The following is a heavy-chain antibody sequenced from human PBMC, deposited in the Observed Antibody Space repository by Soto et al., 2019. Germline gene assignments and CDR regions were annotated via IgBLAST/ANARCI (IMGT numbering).Heavy chain of an antibody. Sequence: PGESLKISCKGSGYSFTSYWIGWVRQMPGKGLECMGIIYPGDSDTRYSPSFQGQVTISADKSIRTAYLQWSSLKASDTAIYYCARGDYDILTGDFKSFYGMDVWGQGTTVTVSS. CDR2: IYPGDSDT. CDR1: GYSFTSYW. CDR3: ARGDYDILTGDFKSFYGMDV. D-gene: IGHD3-9*01. J-gene: IGHJ6*02. V-gene: IGHV5-51*01.